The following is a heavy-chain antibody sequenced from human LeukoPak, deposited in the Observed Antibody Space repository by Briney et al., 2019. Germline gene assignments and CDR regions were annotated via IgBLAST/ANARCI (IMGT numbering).Heavy chain of an antibody. D-gene: IGHD3-3*01. V-gene: IGHV3-30*03. CDR2: ISYDGSNK. J-gene: IGHJ4*02. CDR1: GFTFSSYG. CDR3: GISRWSGYIDN. Sequence: GRSLRLSCAASGFTFSSYGMHWVRQAPGKGLEWVAVISYDGSNKYYADSVKGRFTISRDNSKNTLYLQMNSLRADDTAVYYCGISRWSGYIDNWGQGTLVTVSS.